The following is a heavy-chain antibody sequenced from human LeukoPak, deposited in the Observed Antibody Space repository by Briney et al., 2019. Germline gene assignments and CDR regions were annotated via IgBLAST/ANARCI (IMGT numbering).Heavy chain of an antibody. V-gene: IGHV4-59*01. CDR1: GGSFSGYY. J-gene: IGHJ4*02. D-gene: IGHD4-17*01. CDR3: ARDYGDYLFDY. CDR2: IYYSGST. Sequence: PSETLSLTCAVYGGSFSGYYWSWIRQPPGKGLEWIGYIYYSGSTNYNPSLKSRVTISVDTSKNQFSLKLSSVTAADTAVYYCARDYGDYLFDYWGQGTLATVSS.